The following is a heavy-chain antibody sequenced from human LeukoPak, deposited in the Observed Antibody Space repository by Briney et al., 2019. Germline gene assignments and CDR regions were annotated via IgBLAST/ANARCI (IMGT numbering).Heavy chain of an antibody. Sequence: SETLSLTCTVSGYSISSGYFWGWIRQSPGKGLDWIGIIYHSGSTYYNPSLKSRVTISVDTSKNQFSLKLTSVTAADTAVYYCAREVAYWGQGIPVTVSS. CDR3: AREVAY. J-gene: IGHJ4*02. CDR1: GYSISSGYF. V-gene: IGHV4-38-2*02. CDR2: IYHSGST.